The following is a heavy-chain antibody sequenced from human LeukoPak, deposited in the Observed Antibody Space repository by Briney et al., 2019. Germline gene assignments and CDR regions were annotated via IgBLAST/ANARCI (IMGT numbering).Heavy chain of an antibody. J-gene: IGHJ4*02. Sequence: TGGSLRLSCSASGFTFSSYAMHWVRQAPGKGLEYVSGINNNGGSTQYADSVKGRFTISRDNAKNSLYLQMNSLRDEDTAVYYCVRVRTYTSGSNTNDYWGQGTLVTVSS. V-gene: IGHV3-64*04. D-gene: IGHD3-10*01. CDR2: INNNGGST. CDR3: VRVRTYTSGSNTNDY. CDR1: GFTFSSYA.